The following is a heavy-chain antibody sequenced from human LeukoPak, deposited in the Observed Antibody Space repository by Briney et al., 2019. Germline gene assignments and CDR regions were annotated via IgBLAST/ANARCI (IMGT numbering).Heavy chain of an antibody. CDR3: AREDGGYYYGSGSYSDY. CDR1: GGTFSSYA. J-gene: IGHJ4*02. CDR2: IIPILGIA. D-gene: IGHD3-10*01. V-gene: IGHV1-69*04. Sequence: PVKVSCKASGGTFSSYAISWVRQAPGQGLEWMGRIIPILGIANYAQKFQGRVTITADKSTSTAYMELSSLRSEDTAVYYCAREDGGYYYGSGSYSDYWGQGTLVTVSS.